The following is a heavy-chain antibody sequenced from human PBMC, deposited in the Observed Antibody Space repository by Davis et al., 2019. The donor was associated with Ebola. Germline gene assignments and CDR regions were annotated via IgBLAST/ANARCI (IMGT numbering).Heavy chain of an antibody. D-gene: IGHD6-19*01. V-gene: IGHV3-23*01. J-gene: IGHJ6*04. CDR3: AKGGSGWPSDYSYGMGV. CDR1: GFTFSTYA. Sequence: PGGSLRLSCAASGFTFSTYAMTWARQAPGKGLEWVSAVTSSGGGTYYAASVKGRFTISRDNYKDTLFLQMNSLGADDTAVYYCAKGGSGWPSDYSYGMGVWGKGTTVTVSS. CDR2: VTSSGGGT.